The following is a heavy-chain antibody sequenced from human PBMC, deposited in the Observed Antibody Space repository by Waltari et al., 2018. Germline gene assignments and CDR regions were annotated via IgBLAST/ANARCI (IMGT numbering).Heavy chain of an antibody. CDR3: AKIAGDGFDP. D-gene: IGHD3-16*01. Sequence: EEQLLESGGGLVRPGESLRLSCAASGFTFETYTMTWVRHVSGRGLEWVAAIGIAGDYIYYEDSVKGRFTISRDNAKYSLYLFMNSLRAEDTGVYYCAKIAGDGFDPWGQGTLVSVSS. CDR2: IGIAGDYI. J-gene: IGHJ5*02. CDR1: GFTFETYT. V-gene: IGHV3-21*01.